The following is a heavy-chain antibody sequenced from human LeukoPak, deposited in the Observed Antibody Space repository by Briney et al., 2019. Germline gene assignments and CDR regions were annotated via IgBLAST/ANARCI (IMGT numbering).Heavy chain of an antibody. Sequence: PGGSLRLSCAASGFTFSSYSMNWVRQAPGKGLEWVSSISSSSSYIYYADSVRGRFTISRDNSKNTSDVQMNSLRAEDTAIYYCARTGVGGGYRFDYWGQGTLVTVSS. V-gene: IGHV3-21*04. CDR2: ISSSSSYI. CDR3: ARTGVGGGYRFDY. D-gene: IGHD1-26*01. J-gene: IGHJ4*02. CDR1: GFTFSSYS.